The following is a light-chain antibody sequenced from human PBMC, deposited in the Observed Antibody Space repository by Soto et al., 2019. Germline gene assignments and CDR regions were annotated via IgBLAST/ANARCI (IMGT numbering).Light chain of an antibody. Sequence: PRAGATRSCTAQQGISNYFACHQQTPGPPPRLLIYAASTGATGIPAFFSGSGSGTDSPPTISRLEPEDSAVYYCQQRSNWPPPFGQGTRLEIK. CDR3: QQRSNWPPP. CDR2: AAS. CDR1: QGISNY. V-gene: IGKV3-11*01. J-gene: IGKJ5*01.